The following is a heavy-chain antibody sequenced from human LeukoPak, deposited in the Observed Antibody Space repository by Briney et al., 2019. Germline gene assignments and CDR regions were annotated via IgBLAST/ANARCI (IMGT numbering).Heavy chain of an antibody. CDR3: AIGYSYGYGVIDY. J-gene: IGHJ4*02. Sequence: ASVKVSCKASGGTFSSYAISWVRQAPGQGLEWMGGIIPIFGTANYAQKLQGRVTITADKSTSTAYMELSSLRSEDTAVYYCAIGYSYGYGVIDYWGQGTLVTVSS. CDR1: GGTFSSYA. D-gene: IGHD5-18*01. CDR2: IIPIFGTA. V-gene: IGHV1-69*06.